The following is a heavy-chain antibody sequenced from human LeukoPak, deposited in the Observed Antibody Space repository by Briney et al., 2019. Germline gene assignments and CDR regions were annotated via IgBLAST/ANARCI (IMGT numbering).Heavy chain of an antibody. CDR3: ARDLRGYSYGYDDY. D-gene: IGHD5-18*01. Sequence: GGSLRLSCAASGFTFSSYSMNWIRQAPGKGLEWVSSISSSSSYIYYADSVKGRFTISRDNAKNSLYLQMNSLRAEDTAVYYCARDLRGYSYGYDDYWGQGTLVTVSS. CDR1: GFTFSSYS. J-gene: IGHJ4*02. CDR2: ISSSSSYI. V-gene: IGHV3-21*01.